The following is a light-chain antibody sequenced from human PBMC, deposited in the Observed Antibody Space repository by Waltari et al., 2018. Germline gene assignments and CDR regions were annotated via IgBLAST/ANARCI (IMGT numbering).Light chain of an antibody. Sequence: DIVMTQSPDSPAVSLGERATINCKTSQSVLYSSNNKNYLAWYQQKPGKPPKLLIYGTSTRESGVPDRFSGSGSGTDFTLTISSLQAEDVAVYYCQQYYSTPYTFGQGTRLEIK. CDR2: GTS. V-gene: IGKV4-1*01. CDR1: QSVLYSSNNKNY. CDR3: QQYYSTPYT. J-gene: IGKJ2*01.